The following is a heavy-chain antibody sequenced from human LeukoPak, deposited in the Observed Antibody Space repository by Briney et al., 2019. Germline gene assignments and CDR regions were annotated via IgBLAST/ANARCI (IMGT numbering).Heavy chain of an antibody. CDR3: ATSYYGPGSYWFPFDP. J-gene: IGHJ5*02. CDR1: GGSISSGSYY. V-gene: IGHV4-61*02. Sequence: PSQTLSLTCTVSGGSISSGSYYWSWIRQPAGKGLEWIGRIYTSGSTNYNPSLKSRVTISVDTSKNQFSLKLSSVTAADTAVYYCATSYYGPGSYWFPFDPWGQGTLVTVSS. CDR2: IYTSGST. D-gene: IGHD3-10*01.